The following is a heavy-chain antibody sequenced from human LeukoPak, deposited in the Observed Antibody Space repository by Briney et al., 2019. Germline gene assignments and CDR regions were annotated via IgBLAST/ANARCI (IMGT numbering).Heavy chain of an antibody. CDR3: AKEHYYDSSGYFSAPFDY. CDR2: ISWNSGSI. CDR1: GFTFDDYA. V-gene: IGHV3-9*01. D-gene: IGHD3-22*01. Sequence: PGGSLRLSCAASGFTFDDYAMHWVRQAPGKGLEWVSGISWNSGSIGYADSVKGRFTISRDNAKNSLYLQMNSLRAEDTALYYCAKEHYYDSSGYFSAPFDYWGQGTLVTVSS. J-gene: IGHJ4*02.